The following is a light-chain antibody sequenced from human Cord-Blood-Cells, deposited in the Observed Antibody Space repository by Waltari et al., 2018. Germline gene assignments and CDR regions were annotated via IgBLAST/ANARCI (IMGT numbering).Light chain of an antibody. J-gene: IGLJ2*01. Sequence: QSALTQPAPVSGSPGQSITISCPGPSSDVGGYNYVSWYQQHPGKAPNLMIYDVSNRPSGVSNRFSGSKSGNTASLTISGLQAEDEADYYCSSYTSSSTVVFGGGTKLTVL. CDR3: SSYTSSSTVV. V-gene: IGLV2-14*01. CDR2: DVS. CDR1: SSDVGGYNY.